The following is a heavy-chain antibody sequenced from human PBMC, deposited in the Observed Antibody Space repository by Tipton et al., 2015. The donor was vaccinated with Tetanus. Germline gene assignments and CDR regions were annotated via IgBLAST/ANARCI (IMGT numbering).Heavy chain of an antibody. CDR2: IYTSGST. Sequence: TLSLTCTVSGGSISSYYWSWIRQPAGKGLEWIGRIYTSGSTNYNPSLKSRVTMSVDTSKNQFSLTLSSVTAADTAVYYCARVGKQWLVLDYWGQGTLVTVSS. CDR3: ARVGKQWLVLDY. CDR1: GGSISSYY. V-gene: IGHV4-4*07. J-gene: IGHJ4*02. D-gene: IGHD6-19*01.